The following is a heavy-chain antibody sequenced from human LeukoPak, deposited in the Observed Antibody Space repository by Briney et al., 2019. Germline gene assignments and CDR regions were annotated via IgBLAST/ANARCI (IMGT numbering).Heavy chain of an antibody. CDR1: GGSISSSSYY. D-gene: IGHD3-3*01. CDR2: IYYSGST. V-gene: IGHV4-39*01. J-gene: IGHJ4*02. CDR3: ASSLGLRFLEWLLYCDY. Sequence: SETLSLTCTVSGGSISSSSYYWGWIRQPPGKGLEWIGSIYYSGSTHYNPSLKSRVTISVDTSKNQFSLKLSSVTAADTAVYYCASSLGLRFLEWLLYCDYWGQGTLVTVSS.